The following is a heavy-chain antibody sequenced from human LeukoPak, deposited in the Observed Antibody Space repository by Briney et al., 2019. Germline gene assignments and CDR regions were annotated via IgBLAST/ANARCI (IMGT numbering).Heavy chain of an antibody. CDR2: ISSGGTTI. CDR3: ARDPAGAGIYYDY. V-gene: IGHV3-48*01. J-gene: IGHJ4*02. CDR1: GFTFSTYS. Sequence: GGSLRLSCAASGFTFSTYSMNWVRQAPGKGLEWVSYISSGGTTIYYADSVKGRFTISRDNAKNSLYLQMNSLRAEDTAVYYCARDPAGAGIYYDYWGQGTLVTVPS. D-gene: IGHD6-19*01.